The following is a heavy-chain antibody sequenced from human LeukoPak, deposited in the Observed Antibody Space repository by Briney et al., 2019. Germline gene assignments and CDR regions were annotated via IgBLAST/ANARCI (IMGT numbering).Heavy chain of an antibody. CDR2: ISYDGSNK. D-gene: IGHD3-22*01. V-gene: IGHV3-30-3*01. Sequence: GGSLRLSCAASGFTFSSYAMHWVRQAPGKGLEWVAVISYDGSNKYYADSVKGRFTISRDNSKNTLYLQMNSLRAEDTAVYYCAREIIADYYYDSSGYPDYWGQGTLVTVSS. CDR3: AREIIADYYYDSSGYPDY. J-gene: IGHJ4*02. CDR1: GFTFSSYA.